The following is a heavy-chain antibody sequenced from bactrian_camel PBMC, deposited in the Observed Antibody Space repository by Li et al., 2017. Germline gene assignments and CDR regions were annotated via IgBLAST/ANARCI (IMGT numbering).Heavy chain of an antibody. D-gene: IGHD5*01. J-gene: IGHJ6*01. Sequence: VQLVESGGDSVQSGGSLRLSCVALGYTFGRNCMAWFRQAGAKREGVASLAASASRTYYHDSVKGRFTISRDNAKNMLYLHMNNLKPEDTAMYYCAASGRGLRAVGSLSETHFGFWGQGTQVTVS. CDR2: LAASASRT. CDR3: AASGRGLRAVGSLSETHFGF. V-gene: IGHV3S31*01. CDR1: GYTFGRNC.